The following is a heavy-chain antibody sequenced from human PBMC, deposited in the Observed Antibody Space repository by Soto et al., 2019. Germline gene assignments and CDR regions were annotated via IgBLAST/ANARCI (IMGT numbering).Heavy chain of an antibody. Sequence: QVQLQESGPGLVKPSETLSLTCTVSGGSVSSGSYYWSWIRQPPGKGLEWIGYIYYSGSTNYNPSLKSRVTISGDTSKNQFSLKLSSVTAADTAVYYCARFSSTSVDAFDIWGQGTMVTVSS. CDR3: ARFSSTSVDAFDI. CDR2: IYYSGST. J-gene: IGHJ3*02. CDR1: GGSVSSGSYY. D-gene: IGHD2-2*01. V-gene: IGHV4-61*01.